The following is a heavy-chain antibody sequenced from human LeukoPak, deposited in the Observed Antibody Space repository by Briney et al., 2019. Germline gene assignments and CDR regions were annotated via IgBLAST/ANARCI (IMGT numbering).Heavy chain of an antibody. J-gene: IGHJ4*02. CDR2: ISYDGSNK. V-gene: IGHV3-30-3*01. D-gene: IGHD3-16*01. Sequence: PGGSLRLSCAASGFTVSSYAMHWVRQAPGKGLEWVAVISYDGSNKYNADSVKGRFTISRDNSKNTLYLQMNSLRAEDTAVYYCARVWFDYWGQGTLVTVSS. CDR3: ARVWFDY. CDR1: GFTVSSYA.